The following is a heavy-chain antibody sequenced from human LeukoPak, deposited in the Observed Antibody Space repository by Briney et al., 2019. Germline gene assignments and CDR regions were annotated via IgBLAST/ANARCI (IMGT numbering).Heavy chain of an antibody. Sequence: GGSLRLSCAASGFTVSTNYMSWVRQAPGKGLEWVSVIYSGGSIYYGDSVKGRFTISRDNSKNTLYLQMNSLIFEDTAVYYCARYLTGWSSAFDIWGQGTLVTVSS. CDR1: GFTVSTNY. D-gene: IGHD6-19*01. J-gene: IGHJ4*02. CDR3: ARYLTGWSSAFDI. CDR2: IYSGGSI. V-gene: IGHV3-66*01.